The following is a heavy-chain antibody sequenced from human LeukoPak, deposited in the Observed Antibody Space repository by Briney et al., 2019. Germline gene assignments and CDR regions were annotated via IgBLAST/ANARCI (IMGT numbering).Heavy chain of an antibody. V-gene: IGHV4-39*01. CDR1: GGSISSSDYY. CDR2: IYYNGNT. Sequence: SETLSLTCTVSGGSISSSDYYWGWIRQPPGERLEWIGTIYYNGNTYYNPSLQSRVIISVDTSKNQFSLKLTSVTAPDTAVYYCARTVGTHRFDYWGQGILVTVSP. CDR3: ARTVGTHRFDY. D-gene: IGHD4-23*01. J-gene: IGHJ4*02.